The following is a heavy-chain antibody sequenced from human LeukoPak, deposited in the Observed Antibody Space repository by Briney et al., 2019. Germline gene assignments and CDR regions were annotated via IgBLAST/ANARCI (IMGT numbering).Heavy chain of an antibody. CDR2: IRSKAYGGTT. Sequence: GGSLRLSCTGSGFTFGDYAMSGFGQAPGKGLEWVGFIRSKAYGGTTEYAASVKGRFTISRDDSKSIAYLQMNSLKTEDTAVYYCTVTTVTYYFDYWGQGTLVTVSS. CDR1: GFTFGDYA. CDR3: TVTTVTYYFDY. D-gene: IGHD4-17*01. J-gene: IGHJ4*02. V-gene: IGHV3-49*03.